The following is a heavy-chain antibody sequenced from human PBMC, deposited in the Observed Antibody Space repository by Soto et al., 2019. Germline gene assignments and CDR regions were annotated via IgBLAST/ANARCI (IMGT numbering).Heavy chain of an antibody. CDR3: AREDTAMAKGAFDI. Sequence: CTVSGGSISSGDYYWSWIRQPPGKGLEWIGYIYYSGSTYYNPSLKSRVTISVDTSKNQFSLKLSSVTAADTAVYYCAREDTAMAKGAFDIWGQGTMVTVSS. J-gene: IGHJ3*02. D-gene: IGHD5-18*01. CDR1: GGSISSGDYY. CDR2: IYYSGST. V-gene: IGHV4-30-4*01.